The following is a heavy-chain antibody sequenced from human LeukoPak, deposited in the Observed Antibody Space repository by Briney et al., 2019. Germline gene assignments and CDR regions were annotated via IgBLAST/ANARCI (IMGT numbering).Heavy chain of an antibody. V-gene: IGHV4-4*02. CDR3: ASKAGSFDY. CDR1: GGSISSSNW. Sequence: PSETLSLTCAVSGGSISSSNWWSWVRQPPGKGLEWVGEIYQSGSTKYNPPLKSRVTISVDKSKNQFSLKLSSVTAADTAVYYCASKAGSFDYWGQGTLVTVSS. D-gene: IGHD6-13*01. CDR2: IYQSGST. J-gene: IGHJ4*02.